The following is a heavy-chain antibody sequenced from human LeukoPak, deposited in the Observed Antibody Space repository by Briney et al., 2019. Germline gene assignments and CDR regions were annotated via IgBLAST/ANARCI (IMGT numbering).Heavy chain of an antibody. D-gene: IGHD2-15*01. CDR2: INSDGSST. CDR1: GFTFSSYW. J-gene: IGHJ4*02. CDR3: ARVFATTSLIDY. V-gene: IGHV3-74*01. Sequence: GGSLRLSCAASGFTFSSYWMHWVRQAPGKGLVWVSRINSDGSSTSYADSVKGRFTISRDDAKNTLYLQMNSLRAEDTAVYYCARVFATTSLIDYWGQGTLVTVSS.